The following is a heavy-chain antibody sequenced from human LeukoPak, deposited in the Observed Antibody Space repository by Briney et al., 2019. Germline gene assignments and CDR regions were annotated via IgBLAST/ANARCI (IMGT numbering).Heavy chain of an antibody. CDR3: ASIAEGLLWFGEPNWFDP. D-gene: IGHD3-10*01. V-gene: IGHV3-48*04. Sequence: GGSLRLSCAASGFTFSSYSMNWVRQAPGKGLEWVSYISSSSSTIYYADSVKGRFTISRDNAKNSLYLQMNSLRAEDTAEYYCASIAEGLLWFGEPNWFDPWGQGTLVTVSS. J-gene: IGHJ5*02. CDR1: GFTFSSYS. CDR2: ISSSSSTI.